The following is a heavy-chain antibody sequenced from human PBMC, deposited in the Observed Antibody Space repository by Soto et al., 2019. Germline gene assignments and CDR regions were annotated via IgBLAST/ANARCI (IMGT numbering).Heavy chain of an antibody. Sequence: SETLSLTCTVSGGSISSSSYYWGWIRQPPGKGLEWIGSIYYSGSTYYNPSLKRSVTISVDTSKNQFSLKLSSVTAADTAVYYCARHTLCSGGSCYLGSFDYWGQGTLVTVSS. V-gene: IGHV4-39*01. J-gene: IGHJ4*02. CDR1: GGSISSSSYY. D-gene: IGHD2-15*01. CDR2: IYYSGST. CDR3: ARHTLCSGGSCYLGSFDY.